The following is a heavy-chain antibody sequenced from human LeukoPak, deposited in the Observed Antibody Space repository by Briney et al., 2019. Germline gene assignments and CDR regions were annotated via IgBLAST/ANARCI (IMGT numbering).Heavy chain of an antibody. Sequence: SETLSPTCTVSAGTINSYYWSWLRQPPGKGLEWIGYIHYSGSTNYNPSLKSRVTISVDTSKNQFSLKLSSVTAADTAVYYCAREVTGDSPFDYWGQGTLVTVSS. CDR2: IHYSGST. V-gene: IGHV4-59*01. CDR3: AREVTGDSPFDY. CDR1: AGTINSYY. J-gene: IGHJ4*02. D-gene: IGHD7-27*01.